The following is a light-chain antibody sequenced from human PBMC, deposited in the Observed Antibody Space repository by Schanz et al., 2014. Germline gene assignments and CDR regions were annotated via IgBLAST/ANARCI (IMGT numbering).Light chain of an antibody. Sequence: DIQMTQSPSSLSASVRDRVTITCRASQDIDIYLNWYQQKPGKAPKLLIYDASKLETGVPSRFSGSGSGTHFTFTISSLQPEDIATYYCQQYDDLVSFGGGTKVEL. CDR3: QQYDDLVS. CDR2: DAS. V-gene: IGKV1-33*01. CDR1: QDIDIY. J-gene: IGKJ4*01.